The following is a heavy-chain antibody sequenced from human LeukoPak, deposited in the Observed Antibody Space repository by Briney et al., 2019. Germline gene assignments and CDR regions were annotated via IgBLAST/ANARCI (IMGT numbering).Heavy chain of an antibody. CDR1: GFTFSNYW. CDR2: IKQDGSEE. Sequence: GSLRLSCAASGFTFSNYWMSWVRQAPGKGLEWVAKIKQDGSEEYYVDSVKGRFTISRENAKNSLFLQMNSLRVEDTAIYYCARGGSYPGCWGQGTLVTVSS. V-gene: IGHV3-7*03. CDR3: ARGGSYPGC. J-gene: IGHJ4*02. D-gene: IGHD1-26*01.